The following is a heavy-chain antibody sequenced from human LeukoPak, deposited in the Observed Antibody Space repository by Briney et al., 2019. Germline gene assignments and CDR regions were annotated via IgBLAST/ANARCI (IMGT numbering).Heavy chain of an antibody. CDR1: GGTFSSYA. Sequence: ASGKVSCKAYGGTFSSYAISWVRQAPGQGLEWMGGIIPIFGTANYAQKFQGRVTITTDESTSTAYMELSSLRSEDTAVYYCARTDYYYYIDVRGKGTTVTVSS. V-gene: IGHV1-69*05. CDR2: IIPIFGTA. CDR3: ARTDYYYYIDV. J-gene: IGHJ6*03.